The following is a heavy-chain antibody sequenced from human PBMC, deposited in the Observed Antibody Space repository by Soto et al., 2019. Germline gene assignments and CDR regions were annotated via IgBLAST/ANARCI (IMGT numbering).Heavy chain of an antibody. CDR2: IKQDGSER. V-gene: IGHV3-7*01. J-gene: IGHJ4*02. CDR3: ATDSGTSDY. D-gene: IGHD1-1*01. CDR1: GFTFSTYW. Sequence: PGGSLRLSCAASGFTFSTYWMSWVRQAPGKGLEWVANIKQDGSERYYVDSVKGRSTISRDNARNSMYLQMSGLRAEDTAVYYCATDSGTSDYWGQGTLVTVSS.